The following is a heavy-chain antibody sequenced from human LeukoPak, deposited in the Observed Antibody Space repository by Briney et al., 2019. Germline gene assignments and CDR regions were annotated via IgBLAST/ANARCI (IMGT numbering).Heavy chain of an antibody. CDR3: ARDEYSSGWDSRKNMDV. CDR2: INSDGSST. Sequence: GGSLRLSCAASGFTFSSYWMHWVRQAPGKGLVWVSRINSDGSSTSYADSVKGRFTISRDNAKNTLYLQMNSLRAEDTAVYYCARDEYSSGWDSRKNMDVWGQGTTVTVSS. D-gene: IGHD6-19*01. CDR1: GFTFSSYW. J-gene: IGHJ6*02. V-gene: IGHV3-74*01.